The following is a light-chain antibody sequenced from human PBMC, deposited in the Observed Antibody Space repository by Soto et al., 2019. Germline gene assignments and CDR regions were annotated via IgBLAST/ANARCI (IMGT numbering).Light chain of an antibody. Sequence: SYELTEPPWVSVAPGQTAWITCGGNNVGSKSVHWYQQKPGQAPVLVVYDDSDRPSGIPERFSGSNSGNTATLTISRVEAGDGADYYCQVWDSSSDHYVFGTGTKVTVL. CDR2: DDS. CDR1: NVGSKS. CDR3: QVWDSSSDHYV. V-gene: IGLV3-21*02. J-gene: IGLJ1*01.